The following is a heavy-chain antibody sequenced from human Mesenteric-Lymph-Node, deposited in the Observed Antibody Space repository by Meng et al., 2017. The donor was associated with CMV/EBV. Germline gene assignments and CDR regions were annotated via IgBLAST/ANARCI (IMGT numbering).Heavy chain of an antibody. CDR1: GYTLTELS. J-gene: IGHJ4*02. CDR2: FDPEDGET. D-gene: IGHD3-10*01. V-gene: IGHV1-24*01. CDR3: VSVDYGSETIRD. Sequence: KVSGYTLTELSMHWERQAPGKELEWRGGFDPEDGETIYAQKFQGRVTMTEDTSTDTAYMELSSLGSEDTAVYYCVSVDYGSETIRDWGQGTLVTVSS.